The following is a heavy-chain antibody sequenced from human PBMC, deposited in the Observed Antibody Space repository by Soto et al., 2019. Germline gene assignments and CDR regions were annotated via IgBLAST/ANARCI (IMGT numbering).Heavy chain of an antibody. V-gene: IGHV3-23*01. J-gene: IGHJ4*02. CDR3: ARPKNYSSGWFDY. CDR1: GFTFSSYA. D-gene: IGHD6-19*01. Sequence: GGSLRLSCAASGFTFSSYAMSWVRQAPGKGLEWVSAISGSGGSTYYADSVKGRFTISRDNSKNTLYLQMNSLRAEDTAVYYCARPKNYSSGWFDYWGQGTLVTVSS. CDR2: ISGSGGST.